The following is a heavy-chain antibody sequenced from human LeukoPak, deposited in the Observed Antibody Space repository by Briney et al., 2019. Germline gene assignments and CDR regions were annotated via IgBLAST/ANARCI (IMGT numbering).Heavy chain of an antibody. D-gene: IGHD3-16*01. V-gene: IGHV3-30*04. Sequence: GGSLRLSCAASGFTFSRFAMHWVRQAPGKGLEYVAVISYDGNNKYYADSVKGRFTISRDNAKNSLYLQMSNLRAEDTAVYFCARGGGLDVWGQGATVTVSS. CDR3: ARGGGLDV. CDR2: ISYDGNNK. CDR1: GFTFSRFA. J-gene: IGHJ6*02.